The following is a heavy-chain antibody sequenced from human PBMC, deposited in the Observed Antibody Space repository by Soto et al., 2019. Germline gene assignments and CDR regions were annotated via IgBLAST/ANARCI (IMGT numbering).Heavy chain of an antibody. CDR2: SSAYNGNR. Sequence: QGQLVPAGADVKKPGASVKVSCKASGYTFTSYGISWVRQAPGQGLEWMGWSSAYNGNRNYAQKLQGRVTLTTDTSXXTAYMELRSLRSDDTAVYYCARVRGDTYYYCGMDVWGPGTTVTVSS. CDR1: GYTFTSYG. V-gene: IGHV1-18*01. CDR3: ARVRGDTYYYCGMDV. J-gene: IGHJ6*02. D-gene: IGHD2-21*01.